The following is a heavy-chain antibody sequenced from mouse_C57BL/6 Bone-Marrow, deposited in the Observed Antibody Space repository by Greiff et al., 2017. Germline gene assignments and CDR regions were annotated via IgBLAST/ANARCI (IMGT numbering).Heavy chain of an antibody. CDR2: ISGGGGNT. CDR1: GFTFSSYT. J-gene: IGHJ4*01. D-gene: IGHD1-3*01. Sequence: EVQGVESGGGLVKPGGSLKLSCAASGFTFSSYTMSWVRQTPEKRLEWVATISGGGGNTYYPDSVKGRFTISRDNAKNTLYLQMSSLRSEDTALYYCISNYYYAMDYWGQGTSVTVSS. V-gene: IGHV5-9*01. CDR3: ISNYYYAMDY.